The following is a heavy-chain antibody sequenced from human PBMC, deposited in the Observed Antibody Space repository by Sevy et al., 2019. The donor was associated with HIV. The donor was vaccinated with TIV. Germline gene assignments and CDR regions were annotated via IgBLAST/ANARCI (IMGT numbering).Heavy chain of an antibody. CDR1: GFTLSSYG. D-gene: IGHD4-17*01. J-gene: IGHJ4*02. CDR2: IRYDGSNK. CDR3: AKRGATVTTAFDY. Sequence: GGSLRLSCAASGFTLSSYGMHWVRQAPGKGLEWVAFIRYDGSNKYYADSVKGRFTISRDNSKNTLYLQMNSLRAEDTAVYYCAKRGATVTTAFDYWGQGTLVTVSS. V-gene: IGHV3-30*02.